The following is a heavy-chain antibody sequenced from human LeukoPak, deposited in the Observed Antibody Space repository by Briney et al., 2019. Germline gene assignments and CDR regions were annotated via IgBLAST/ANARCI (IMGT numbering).Heavy chain of an antibody. CDR2: IKPEGSEK. Sequence: AGGSLRLSCVASGFTFSSHHMNWGRQTPGKGLESVATIKPEGSEKYYVDSVKGRFTISRDNAKSSLYLKMNSLRAEDTGVYFCARMSSYCDYWGQGTLVTVSS. CDR1: GFTFSSHH. CDR3: ARMSSYCDY. J-gene: IGHJ4*02. D-gene: IGHD2-2*01. V-gene: IGHV3-7*01.